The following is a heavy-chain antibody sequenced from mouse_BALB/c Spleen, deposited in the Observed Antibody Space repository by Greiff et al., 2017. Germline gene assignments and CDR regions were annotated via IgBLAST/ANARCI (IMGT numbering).Heavy chain of an antibody. CDR2: FSTYYGDA. CDR1: GYTFTDYA. J-gene: IGHJ4*01. CDR3: ARRGETGTDFYAMDY. Sequence: VQLVESGAELVRPGVSVKISCKGSGYTFTDYAMHWVKQSHAKSLEWIGVFSTYYGDASYNQKFKGKATMTVDKSSSTAYMELARLTSEDSAIYYCARRGETGTDFYAMDYWGQGTSVTVSS. V-gene: IGHV1S137*01. D-gene: IGHD4-1*01.